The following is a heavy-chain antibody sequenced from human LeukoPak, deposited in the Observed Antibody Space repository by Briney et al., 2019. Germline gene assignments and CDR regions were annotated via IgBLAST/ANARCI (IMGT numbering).Heavy chain of an antibody. CDR2: IIPILGIA. D-gene: IGHD4-17*01. CDR1: GGTFSSYA. J-gene: IGHJ4*02. Sequence: SVKVSCKASGGTFSSYAISWVRQAPGQGLEWMGRIIPILGIANYAQKFQGRVTITADKSTSTAYMELSSLRSEDTAVYYCARGGPTTSGPDFDYWGQGTMVTVSS. CDR3: ARGGPTTSGPDFDY. V-gene: IGHV1-69*04.